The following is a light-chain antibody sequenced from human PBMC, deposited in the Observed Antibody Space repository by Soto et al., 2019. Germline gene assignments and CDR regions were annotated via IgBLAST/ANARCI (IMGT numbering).Light chain of an antibody. CDR1: TSNIGAPYD. J-gene: IGLJ1*01. Sequence: QAVVTQPPSVSGAPGQRVSISCTGSTSNIGAPYDVHWYQHLPGTAPKLLIYGTTNRPSGVPDRFSGSKSGASAFLAITGLQAEDEADYYCQSYDSSLSVFYVFGTGTKLTVL. CDR2: GTT. V-gene: IGLV1-40*03. CDR3: QSYDSSLSVFYV.